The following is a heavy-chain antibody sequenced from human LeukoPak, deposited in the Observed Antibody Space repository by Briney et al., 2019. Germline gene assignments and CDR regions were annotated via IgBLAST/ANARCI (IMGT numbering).Heavy chain of an antibody. J-gene: IGHJ3*02. CDR2: MNPNSGNT. Sequence: GASVKVSCKASGYTFTSYDINWVRQATGQGLEWMGWMNPNSGNTGYAQKFQGRVTMTRNTSISTAYMELSSLRSEDTAVYYCALSGITMVRGVIIKVAGDDAFDIWGQGTMVTVSS. D-gene: IGHD3-10*01. CDR3: ALSGITMVRGVIIKVAGDDAFDI. CDR1: GYTFTSYD. V-gene: IGHV1-8*02.